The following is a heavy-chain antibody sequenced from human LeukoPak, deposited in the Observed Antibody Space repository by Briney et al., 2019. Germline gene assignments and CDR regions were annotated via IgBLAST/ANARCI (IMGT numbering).Heavy chain of an antibody. CDR1: GYSFTSYW. D-gene: IGHD2-15*01. Sequence: GESLKISCKGSGYSFTSYWIGWVRRMPGKGLEWMAIIYPGDSDTRYSPSFQGQVTISVDKSTNTAYLQWSSLKASDSAMYYCARPRAYCSDVRCYSPYYIDYWGQGTLVTVSS. CDR2: IYPGDSDT. CDR3: ARPRAYCSDVRCYSPYYIDY. V-gene: IGHV5-51*01. J-gene: IGHJ4*02.